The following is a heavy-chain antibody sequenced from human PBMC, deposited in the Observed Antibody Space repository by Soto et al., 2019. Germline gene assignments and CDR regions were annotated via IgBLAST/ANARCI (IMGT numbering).Heavy chain of an antibody. J-gene: IGHJ4*02. CDR1: GDSVSSNSAA. CDR3: ARSRRRRGYSGYDFDY. Sequence: SQTLSLTCAISGDSVSSNSAAWNWIRQSPSRGLEWLGRTYYRSKWYNDYAVSVKSRTTINPDTSKNQFSLQLNSVSPEDTAVYYCARSRRRRGYSGYDFDYWGQGTLVTVSS. D-gene: IGHD5-12*01. V-gene: IGHV6-1*01. CDR2: TYYRSKWYN.